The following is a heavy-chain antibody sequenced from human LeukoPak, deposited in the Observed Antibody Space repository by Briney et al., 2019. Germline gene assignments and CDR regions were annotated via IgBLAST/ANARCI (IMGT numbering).Heavy chain of an antibody. CDR1: GGSISSYY. CDR3: ARDSWWYYDSREAFDI. CDR2: IYTSGST. V-gene: IGHV4-4*07. J-gene: IGHJ3*02. D-gene: IGHD3-22*01. Sequence: SETLSLTCTVSGGSISSYYWSWIRQPAGKGLEWIGRIYTSGSTNYNPSLKSRVTMSVNTSKNQFSLKLSSVTAADTAVYYCARDSWWYYDSREAFDIWGQGTMVTVSS.